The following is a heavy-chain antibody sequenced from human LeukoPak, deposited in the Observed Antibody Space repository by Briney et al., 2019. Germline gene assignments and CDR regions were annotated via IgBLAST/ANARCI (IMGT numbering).Heavy chain of an antibody. CDR2: VKQDGSEK. D-gene: IGHD6-19*01. J-gene: IGHJ4*02. V-gene: IGHV3-7*01. CDR3: ARVDSSGCNY. CDR1: GFTFSSYW. Sequence: PGGSLRLSCAAFGFTFSSYWMSWVRQAPGKGLEWVANVKQDGSEKYYVVSVKGRFTIYRDNAKNSLYLQMNSLRAEDTAVYYCARVDSSGCNYWGQGTLVTVSS.